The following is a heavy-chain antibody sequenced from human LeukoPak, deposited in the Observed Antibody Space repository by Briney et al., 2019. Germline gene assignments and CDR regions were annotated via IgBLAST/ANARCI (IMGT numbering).Heavy chain of an antibody. CDR1: GVSISSSSYY. J-gene: IGHJ4*02. CDR3: ARLYYDFWSGYFDYFDY. Sequence: SETLSLTCTVSGVSISSSSYYWGWIRQPPGRGVEWNGSIYYSGSTYYTPSLKSRVTISVDTSKNQFSLKLSSVTAADTAVYYCARLYYDFWSGYFDYFDYWGQGTLVTVSS. CDR2: IYYSGST. V-gene: IGHV4-39*07. D-gene: IGHD3-3*01.